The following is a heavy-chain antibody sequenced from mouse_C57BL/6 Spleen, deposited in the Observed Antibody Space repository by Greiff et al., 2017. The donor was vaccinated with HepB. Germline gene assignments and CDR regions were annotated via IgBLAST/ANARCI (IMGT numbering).Heavy chain of an antibody. V-gene: IGHV1-69*01. J-gene: IGHJ3*01. CDR2: IDPSDSYT. CDR3: ARGGSSSWFAY. Sequence: VQLQQSGAELVMPGASVKLSCKASGYTFTSYWMHWVKQRPGQGLEWIGEIDPSDSYTNYHQKFKGKSTLTVDKSSSTAYMQLSSLTSEDSAVYYCARGGSSSWFAYWGQGTLVTVSA. CDR1: GYTFTSYW. D-gene: IGHD1-1*01.